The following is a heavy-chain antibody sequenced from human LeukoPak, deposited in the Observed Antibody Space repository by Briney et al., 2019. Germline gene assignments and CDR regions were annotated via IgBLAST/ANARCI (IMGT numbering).Heavy chain of an antibody. V-gene: IGHV4-59*01. D-gene: IGHD6-13*01. Sequence: SETLSLTCTVSGGSIGSYYWTWIRQPPGKGLEWIGFIHYSGSTNHNPSLKSRVTISVDTSKNQFSLKLSSVTTADTAIYYCASAIAAAATYAFDIWGQGTKVTVSS. J-gene: IGHJ3*02. CDR3: ASAIAAAATYAFDI. CDR1: GGSIGSYY. CDR2: IHYSGST.